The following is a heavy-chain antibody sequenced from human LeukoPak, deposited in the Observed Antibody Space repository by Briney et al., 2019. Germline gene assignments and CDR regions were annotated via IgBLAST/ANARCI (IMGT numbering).Heavy chain of an antibody. CDR2: IYNIDTT. J-gene: IGHJ5*02. V-gene: IGHV3-53*01. Sequence: LSGGSLRLSCAASGFIVSSKYMNWVRQAPGKGLEWVSIIYNIDTTYYADSVKGRFTISRDDSKNTLHLQMNSLKAEDTAVYYCARDSWDDSSGPWGQGTLVTVSS. CDR1: GFIVSSKY. D-gene: IGHD3-22*01. CDR3: ARDSWDDSSGP.